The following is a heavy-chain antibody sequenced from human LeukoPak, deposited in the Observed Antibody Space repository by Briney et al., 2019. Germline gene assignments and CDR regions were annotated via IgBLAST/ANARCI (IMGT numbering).Heavy chain of an antibody. D-gene: IGHD5-18*01. CDR3: ARDRMDTGTYFDY. Sequence: ASVKVSCKSSGYTFTTYGITWVRQAPGQGLEWMRWISTYNGNTNYAQKLQGRVTMTTDTSTSTAYMELRSLRSDDTAMYYCARDRMDTGTYFDYWGQGTLVTVSS. J-gene: IGHJ4*02. CDR2: ISTYNGNT. CDR1: GYTFTTYG. V-gene: IGHV1-18*01.